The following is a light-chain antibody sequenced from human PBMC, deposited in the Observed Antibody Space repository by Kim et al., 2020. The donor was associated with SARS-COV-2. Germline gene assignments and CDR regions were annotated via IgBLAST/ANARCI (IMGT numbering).Light chain of an antibody. CDR3: GSYTTSYSLD. J-gene: IGLJ2*01. Sequence: QSALTQPASVSGSPGQSITISCTGASSNIGAYNRVSWYQHHPDRAPKLMIYDVSRRPSGVSNRFPGSKSGNTASLTISGLQAEDEADYYCGSYTTSYSLDFGGGTKLTVL. CDR1: SSNIGAYNR. CDR2: DVS. V-gene: IGLV2-14*03.